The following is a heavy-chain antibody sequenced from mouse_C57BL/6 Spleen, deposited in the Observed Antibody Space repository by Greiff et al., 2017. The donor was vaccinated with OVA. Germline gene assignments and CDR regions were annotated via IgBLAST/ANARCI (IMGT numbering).Heavy chain of an antibody. CDR2: IDPSDSYT. CDR3: ARKGGGPHYYAMDY. Sequence: QVQLQQPGAELVMPGASVKLSCKASGYTFTSYWMHWVKQRPGQGLEWIGEIDPSDSYTNYNQKFKGKSTLTVDKSSSTAYMQLSSLTSEYSAVYYCARKGGGPHYYAMDYWGQGTSVTVSS. CDR1: GYTFTSYW. J-gene: IGHJ4*01. D-gene: IGHD1-1*02. V-gene: IGHV1-69*01.